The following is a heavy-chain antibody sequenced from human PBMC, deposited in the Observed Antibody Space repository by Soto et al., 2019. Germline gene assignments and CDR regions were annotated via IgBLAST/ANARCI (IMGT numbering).Heavy chain of an antibody. V-gene: IGHV4-34*02. CDR3: ARGGFFSSGWALDY. Sequence: QVQLQQWGAGLLKPSETLSLTCGVSGGSFTGYYWSWIRQPPGKGLEWIGEMNHRGSANDNPSLKSRVTMSVDTSKNQFSLNLTSVTAADTAVYYCARGGFFSSGWALDYWGQGILVTVSS. CDR2: MNHRGSA. J-gene: IGHJ4*02. D-gene: IGHD6-19*01. CDR1: GGSFTGYY.